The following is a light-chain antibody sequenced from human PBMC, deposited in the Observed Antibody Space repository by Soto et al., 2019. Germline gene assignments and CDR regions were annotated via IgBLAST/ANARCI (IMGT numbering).Light chain of an antibody. J-gene: IGLJ2*01. CDR3: AAWDDSLIGV. V-gene: IGLV2-14*03. Sequence: QSALTQPASVSGSAGQSITISCSGTMRDVGAYNLVSWYQQHPGTAPKLIIYEVRNRPSGISSRFSGSRSGNTASLTISGLQAEDEGDYYCAAWDDSLIGVFGGGTKVTVL. CDR2: EVR. CDR1: MRDVGAYNL.